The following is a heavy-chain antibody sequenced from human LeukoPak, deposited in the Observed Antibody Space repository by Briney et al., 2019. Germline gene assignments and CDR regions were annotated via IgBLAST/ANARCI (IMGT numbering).Heavy chain of an antibody. CDR1: GFTFSSYD. CDR3: ATYRQVLLPFES. D-gene: IGHD2-8*02. CDR2: ISGGGNT. J-gene: IGHJ4*02. Sequence: PGGSLRLSCAASGFTFSSYDMSWVRQAPGKGLEWVSGISGGGNTFYSDSVKGRFTISRDNSKNTLYLEMNSLRAEDTAVYFCATYRQVLLPFESWGQGTLVTVSS. V-gene: IGHV3-23*01.